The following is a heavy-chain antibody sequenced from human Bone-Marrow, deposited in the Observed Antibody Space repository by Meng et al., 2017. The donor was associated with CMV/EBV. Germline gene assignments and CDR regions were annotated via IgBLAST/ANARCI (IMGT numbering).Heavy chain of an antibody. CDR1: GFTFSSYA. J-gene: IGHJ4*02. V-gene: IGHV3-23*01. D-gene: IGHD6-19*01. CDR2: ISGSGGST. Sequence: GESLKISCAASGFTFSSYAMSWVRQAPGKGLEWVSAISGSGGSTYYADSVKGRFTISRDNSKNTLYLQMNSLRAEDTAVYYCASSGWYSGGDYWGQGTLVPVSS. CDR3: ASSGWYSGGDY.